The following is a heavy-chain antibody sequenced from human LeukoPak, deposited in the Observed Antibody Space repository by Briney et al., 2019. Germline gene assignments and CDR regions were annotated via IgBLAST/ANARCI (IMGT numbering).Heavy chain of an antibody. D-gene: IGHD2-2*01. CDR3: AKEGYCSSTSCSYDAFDI. Sequence: PGGSLRLSCAASGFTFSSYGMSWVRQAPGKGLEWVSAISGSGGSTYYADSVKGRFTISRDNSKNTLYLQMNSLRAEDTAVYYCAKEGYCSSTSCSYDAFDIWGQGTMVTVSS. CDR1: GFTFSSYG. CDR2: ISGSGGST. V-gene: IGHV3-23*01. J-gene: IGHJ3*02.